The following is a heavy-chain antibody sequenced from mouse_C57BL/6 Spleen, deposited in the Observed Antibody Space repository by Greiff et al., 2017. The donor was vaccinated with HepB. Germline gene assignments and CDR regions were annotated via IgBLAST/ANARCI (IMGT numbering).Heavy chain of an antibody. CDR2: INPNNGGT. D-gene: IGHD1-1*01. V-gene: IGHV1-18*01. CDR1: GYTFTDYN. J-gene: IGHJ4*01. CDR3: ARGRAVVAPYYAMDY. Sequence: VQLKQSGPELVKPGASVKIPCKASGYTFTDYNMDWVKQSHGKSLEWIGDINPNNGGTIYNQKFKGKATLTVDKSSSTAYMELRSLTSEDTAVYYCARGRAVVAPYYAMDYWGQGTSVTVSS.